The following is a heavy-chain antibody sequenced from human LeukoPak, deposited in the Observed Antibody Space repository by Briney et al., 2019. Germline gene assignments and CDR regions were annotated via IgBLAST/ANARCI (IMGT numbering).Heavy chain of an antibody. CDR2: IYYSGST. CDR1: GGSISSSSYY. CDR3: ASQYSGSYAFEYFQH. J-gene: IGHJ1*01. D-gene: IGHD1-26*01. Sequence: PSETLSLTCTVSGGSISSSSYYWGWIRQPPGKGLEWIGIIYYSGSTYYNPSLKSRVTISVDTSKNQFSLKLSSVTAADTAVYYCASQYSGSYAFEYFQHWGQGTLVTVSS. V-gene: IGHV4-39*01.